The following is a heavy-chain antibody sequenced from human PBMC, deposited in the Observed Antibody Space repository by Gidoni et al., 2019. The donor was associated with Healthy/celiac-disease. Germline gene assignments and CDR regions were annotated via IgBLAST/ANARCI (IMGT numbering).Heavy chain of an antibody. J-gene: IGHJ4*02. D-gene: IGHD5-12*01. CDR2: IIPIFGTA. CDR3: ARGSYASIDSGYEQFDY. CDR1: GGTFISYA. V-gene: IGHV1-69*01. Sequence: QVQLVQSGAEVKKPGSSVKVSCKASGGTFISYASSWVRQAPGQGLEWMGGIIPIFGTANYAQKVQGRVTITADESTSTAYMELSSLRSEDTAVYYCARGSYASIDSGYEQFDYWGQGTLVTVSS.